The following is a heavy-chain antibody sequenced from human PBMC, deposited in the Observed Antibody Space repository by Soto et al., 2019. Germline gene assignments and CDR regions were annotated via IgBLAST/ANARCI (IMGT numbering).Heavy chain of an antibody. Sequence: QVQLVQSGAEVKKPGASVKVSCKASGYTFTSYALHWVRQAPGQRLEWMGWINSGNGKTAYSQKFQGRVTITRDTSASTAHMELSSLRSEDTAVYYCARQLTGTTIPFDYWGQGTLVTVSS. J-gene: IGHJ4*02. CDR1: GYTFTSYA. CDR3: ARQLTGTTIPFDY. CDR2: INSGNGKT. V-gene: IGHV1-3*01. D-gene: IGHD1-20*01.